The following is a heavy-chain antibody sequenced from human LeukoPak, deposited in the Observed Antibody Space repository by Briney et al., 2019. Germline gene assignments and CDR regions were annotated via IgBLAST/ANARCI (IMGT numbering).Heavy chain of an antibody. V-gene: IGHV3-53*01. CDR2: SYSDSNT. CDR3: VRKNRDFNAAFDI. CDR1: GFTVSNNY. J-gene: IGHJ3*02. Sequence: GGSLRLSCTASGFTVSNNYMSWVRRAPGKGLEWVSISYSDSNTNYADSVKGRFTISRDTSQNTLSLQMNSLRAEDTAVYYCVRKNRDFNAAFDIWGQGTVVTVSS. D-gene: IGHD1-14*01.